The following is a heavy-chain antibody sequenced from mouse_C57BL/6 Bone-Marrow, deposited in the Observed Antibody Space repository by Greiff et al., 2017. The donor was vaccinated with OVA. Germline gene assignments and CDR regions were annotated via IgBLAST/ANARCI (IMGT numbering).Heavy chain of an antibody. CDR1: GFNIKDDY. D-gene: IGHD3-2*02. CDR3: TRQLRPYFDY. Sequence: VQLKESGAELVRPGASVKLSCTASGFNIKDDYMHWVKQRPEQGLEWIGWIDPENGDTEYASKFQGMATITADTSSNTAYLQLSSLTSEDTAVYYCTRQLRPYFDYWGQGTTLTVSS. V-gene: IGHV14-4*01. CDR2: IDPENGDT. J-gene: IGHJ2*01.